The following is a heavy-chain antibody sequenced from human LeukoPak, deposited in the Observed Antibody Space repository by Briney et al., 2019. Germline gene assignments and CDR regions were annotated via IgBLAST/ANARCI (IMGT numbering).Heavy chain of an antibody. CDR2: ISPSGST. D-gene: IGHD6-6*01. J-gene: IGHJ6*03. Sequence: SETLSLTCNVSGRSIRSNYWSWIRQPAGKGLEWIGRISPSGSTNYNPSLKSRVTMSVDTSENQSSLKLSSLTAADTAMYYCARGIAARPSYYYYYMDVWGKGTTVTVSS. CDR1: GRSIRSNY. CDR3: ARGIAARPSYYYYYMDV. V-gene: IGHV4-4*07.